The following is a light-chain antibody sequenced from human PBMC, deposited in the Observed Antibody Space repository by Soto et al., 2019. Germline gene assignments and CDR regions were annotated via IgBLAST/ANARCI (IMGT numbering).Light chain of an antibody. V-gene: IGKV1-6*01. CDR1: QGIRSD. Sequence: IQMTQSPSSLSASVGDRVTITCRASQGIRSDLAWYQQKPGKVPKLLIYGASRLESGVPSRFSGSGFGTDFTLTISSLQPEDFATYYCLQDSNYPWAFGQGTKAEIK. CDR2: GAS. J-gene: IGKJ1*01. CDR3: LQDSNYPWA.